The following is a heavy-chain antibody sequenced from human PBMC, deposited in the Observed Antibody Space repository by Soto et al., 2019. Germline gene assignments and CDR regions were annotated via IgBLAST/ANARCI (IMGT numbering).Heavy chain of an antibody. CDR1: GYSFTSYW. Sequence: PGESLKISCKGSGYSFTSYWIGWVRQMPGKGLEWMGIIYPGDSDTRYSPSFQGQVTISADKSISTAYLQWSSLKASDTAMYYCARALGQQQLVPAIDYWGQGTLVTVSS. CDR2: IYPGDSDT. V-gene: IGHV5-51*01. CDR3: ARALGQQQLVPAIDY. D-gene: IGHD6-13*01. J-gene: IGHJ4*02.